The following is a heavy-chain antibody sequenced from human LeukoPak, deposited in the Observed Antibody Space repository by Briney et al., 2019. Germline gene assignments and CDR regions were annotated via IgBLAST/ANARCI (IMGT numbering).Heavy chain of an antibody. Sequence: GGSLRLSCAASGFTFSDYYMSWIRQAPGKGLEWVSYMSSSGSTIYYADSVKGRFTISRDNAKNSLYLQMNSLRAEDTAVYYCARESRQWLVLGGVDYWGQGTLVTVSS. V-gene: IGHV3-11*04. CDR2: MSSSGSTI. CDR1: GFTFSDYY. J-gene: IGHJ4*02. D-gene: IGHD6-19*01. CDR3: ARESRQWLVLGGVDY.